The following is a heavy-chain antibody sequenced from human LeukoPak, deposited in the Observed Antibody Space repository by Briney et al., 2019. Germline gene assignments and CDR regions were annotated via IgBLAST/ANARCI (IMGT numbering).Heavy chain of an antibody. V-gene: IGHV3-30*18. CDR3: AKAQDGDYVDY. CDR1: GLTFSSYG. J-gene: IGHJ4*02. Sequence: GGSLRLSCAASGLTFSSYGMHWVRQAPSKGLEWVAVISYDGSNKYYADSVKGRFTTSRDNSKNTLYLQMNSLRAEDTAVYYCAKAQDGDYVDYWGQGTLVTVSS. D-gene: IGHD4-17*01. CDR2: ISYDGSNK.